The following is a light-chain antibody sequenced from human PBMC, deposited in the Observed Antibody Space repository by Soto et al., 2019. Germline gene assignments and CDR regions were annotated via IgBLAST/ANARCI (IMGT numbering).Light chain of an antibody. J-gene: IGKJ4*01. CDR2: HVS. Sequence: DVVMTQSPLSLPVTLGQPASISCRSSESLAYSDGNIYLNWLQQRPGQSPRRLIYHVSKRDSGVPARFSGSGSGTDFTLKISRVEAEDVGVYYSKQGTHSPPRFVAGNKVESK. V-gene: IGKV2-30*01. CDR3: KQGTHSPPR. CDR1: ESLAYSDGNIY.